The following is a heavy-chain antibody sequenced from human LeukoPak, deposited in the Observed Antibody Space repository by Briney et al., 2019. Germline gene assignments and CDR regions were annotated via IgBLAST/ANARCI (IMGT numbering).Heavy chain of an antibody. D-gene: IGHD3-9*01. CDR3: ARGDDILTGYPDDY. CDR2: ISAYNGNT. J-gene: IGHJ4*02. CDR1: GYTFTTYG. V-gene: IGHV1-18*01. Sequence: GASVKVSCKASGYTFTTYGISWGRQAPGQGLEWRGWISAYNGNTNYAQKLQGRVTMTTDTSTSTAYMELRSLRSDGTAVYYCARGDDILTGYPDDYWGQGTLVTVSS.